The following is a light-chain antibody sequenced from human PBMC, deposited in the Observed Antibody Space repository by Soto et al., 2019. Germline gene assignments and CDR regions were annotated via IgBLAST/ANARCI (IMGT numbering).Light chain of an antibody. V-gene: IGKV3-11*01. CDR1: QSVSRY. J-gene: IGKJ4*01. CDR2: DAS. Sequence: EIILTQSPATLSLSPGETATLSCRASQSVSRYLGWYQQKPGQAPRLLIYDASIRATGVPARFRGGGSGTDFTLTIPSLAPEDFGVYYCQQRSSGPRVSFGGGTKVEVK. CDR3: QQRSSGPRVS.